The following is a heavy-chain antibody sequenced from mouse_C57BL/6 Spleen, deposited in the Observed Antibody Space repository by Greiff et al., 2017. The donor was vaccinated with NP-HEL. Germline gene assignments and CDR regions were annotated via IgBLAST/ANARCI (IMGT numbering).Heavy chain of an antibody. CDR2: ISSGSSTI. Sequence: EVQGVESGGGLVKPGGSLKLSCAASGFTFSDYGMHWVRQAPEKGLEWVAYISSGSSTIYYADTVKGRFTISRDNAKNTLFLQMTSLRSEDTAMYYCARRYSNYVGYAMDYWGQGTSVTVSS. D-gene: IGHD2-5*01. J-gene: IGHJ4*01. CDR3: ARRYSNYVGYAMDY. CDR1: GFTFSDYG. V-gene: IGHV5-17*01.